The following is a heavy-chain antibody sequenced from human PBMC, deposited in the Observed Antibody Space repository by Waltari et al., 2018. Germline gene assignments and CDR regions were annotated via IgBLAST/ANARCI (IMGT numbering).Heavy chain of an antibody. CDR3: ATWRWGQSEFDY. CDR1: GFTFDDYA. Sequence: EVQLVESGGVVVQPGGSLRLSCAASGFTFDDYAMHWVRQAPGKGLEWVATIKEDGSDKHYVDSVRGRVTISRDNANDSLYLQMNSLRAEDTAVYYCATWRWGQSEFDYWGQGTLVTVSS. J-gene: IGHJ4*02. CDR2: IKEDGSDK. D-gene: IGHD7-27*01. V-gene: IGHV3-7*01.